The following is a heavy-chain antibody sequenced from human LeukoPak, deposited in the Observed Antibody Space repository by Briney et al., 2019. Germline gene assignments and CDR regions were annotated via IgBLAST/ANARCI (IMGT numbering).Heavy chain of an antibody. V-gene: IGHV3-23*01. D-gene: IGHD1-26*01. CDR2: ISGSGGST. CDR3: AKDRRSVSYQPSKSGYYFDY. Sequence: PGGSLRLSCAASGFTFSSYAMSWVRQAPGKGLEWVSAISGSGGSTYYADSVKGRSTISRDNSKNTLYLQMNSLRAEDTAVYYCAKDRRSVSYQPSKSGYYFDYWGQGTLVTVSS. J-gene: IGHJ4*02. CDR1: GFTFSSYA.